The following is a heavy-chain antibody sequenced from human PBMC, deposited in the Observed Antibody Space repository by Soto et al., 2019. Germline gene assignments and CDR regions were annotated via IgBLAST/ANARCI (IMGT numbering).Heavy chain of an antibody. CDR3: AKAVAGTMYYFDY. D-gene: IGHD6-19*01. CDR1: GYTCTGYY. V-gene: IGHV1-2*04. J-gene: IGHJ4*02. Sequence: SLKVSWKASGYTCTGYYMHWVRQAPGQGLEWMGWINPNSGGTNYAQKFQGWVTMTRDTSISTAYMELSRLRSDDTAVYYCAKAVAGTMYYFDYWGQGTLVTVSS. CDR2: INPNSGGT.